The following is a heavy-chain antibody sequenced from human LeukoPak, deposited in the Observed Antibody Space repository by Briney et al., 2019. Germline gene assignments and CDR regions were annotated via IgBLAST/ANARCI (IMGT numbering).Heavy chain of an antibody. V-gene: IGHV1-18*01. CDR2: ISGYNGNT. CDR3: ARELGGAGSYFFPYYGMDV. CDR1: GYTFISYG. D-gene: IGHD3-10*01. J-gene: IGHJ6*02. Sequence: ASVKVSCKASGYTFISYGINWVRQAPGQGLEWMGWISGYNGNTNYAQNLQGRVTMTRDTSTRTAYMELRSLRSDDTAVYYCARELGGAGSYFFPYYGMDVWGQGTTVTVSS.